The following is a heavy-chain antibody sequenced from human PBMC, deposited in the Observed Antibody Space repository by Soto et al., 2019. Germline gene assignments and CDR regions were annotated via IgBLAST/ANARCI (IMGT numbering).Heavy chain of an antibody. CDR1: GFTFSRYA. V-gene: IGHV3-30-3*01. Sequence: SLRLSCAASGFTFSRYAMHWVRQAPGKGLEWVAVISYDGSNKYYADSVKGRFTISRDNSKNTLYLQMNSLRAEDTAVYYCAREWIAVAGSYYGMDVWGQGTTVTVS. D-gene: IGHD6-19*01. CDR3: AREWIAVAGSYYGMDV. CDR2: ISYDGSNK. J-gene: IGHJ6*02.